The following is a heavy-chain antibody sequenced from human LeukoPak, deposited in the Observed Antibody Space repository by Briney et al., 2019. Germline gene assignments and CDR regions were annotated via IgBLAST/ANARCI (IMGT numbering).Heavy chain of an antibody. V-gene: IGHV5-10-1*01. Sequence: GESLEISCQGSGSRFTSYWISWVRQLPGKGLEWMGRIDPSDSYTNYSPSFQGHVTISADKSISTAYLQWSSLKASDTAMYYCARSDTAMVTFVPDYWGQGTLVTVSS. CDR2: IDPSDSYT. CDR1: GSRFTSYW. CDR3: ARSDTAMVTFVPDY. J-gene: IGHJ4*02. D-gene: IGHD5-18*01.